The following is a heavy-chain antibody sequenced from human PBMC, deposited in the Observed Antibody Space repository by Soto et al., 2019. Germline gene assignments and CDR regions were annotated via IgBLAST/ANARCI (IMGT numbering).Heavy chain of an antibody. V-gene: IGHV1-69*02. CDR3: ARGRIAVVVVAEELAFDP. Sequence: ASVKVSCKASGGTFSSYTISWVRQAPGQGLEWMGRIIPILGIANYAQKFQGRVTITADKSTSTAYMELSSLRSEDTAVYYCARGRIAVVVVAEELAFDPWGQGTLVTVSS. J-gene: IGHJ5*02. CDR2: IIPILGIA. CDR1: GGTFSSYT. D-gene: IGHD2-15*01.